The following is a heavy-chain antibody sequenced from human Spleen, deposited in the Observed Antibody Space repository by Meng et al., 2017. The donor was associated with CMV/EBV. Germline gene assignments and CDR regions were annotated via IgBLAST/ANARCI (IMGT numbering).Heavy chain of an antibody. V-gene: IGHV4-4*02. CDR1: SISSNNW. CDR2: IYHSGST. D-gene: IGHD3-3*01. CDR3: AKVGFGYYDFWSGSSYFDY. Sequence: SISSNNWWSWVRQPPGKGLEWIGEIYHSGSTNYNPSLKSRVTISVDKSKNQFSLKLSSVTAADTAVYYCAKVGFGYYDFWSGSSYFDYWGQGTLVTVSS. J-gene: IGHJ4*02.